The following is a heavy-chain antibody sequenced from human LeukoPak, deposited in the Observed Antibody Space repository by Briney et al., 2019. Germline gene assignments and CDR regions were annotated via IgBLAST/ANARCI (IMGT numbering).Heavy chain of an antibody. V-gene: IGHV3-48*03. D-gene: IGHD5-12*01. CDR2: ISNRGNTI. CDR3: ARAENTGYDPLLSYYYYYMDV. J-gene: IGHJ6*03. CDR1: GFTFSSYE. Sequence: GGSLRLSCAASGFTFSSYEMNWVRQAPGKGLEWVSYISNRGNTIYYADSVKGRFTISRDDAKNSLYLQTNSLRAEDTAVYYCARAENTGYDPLLSYYYYYMDVWGKGTTVTVSS.